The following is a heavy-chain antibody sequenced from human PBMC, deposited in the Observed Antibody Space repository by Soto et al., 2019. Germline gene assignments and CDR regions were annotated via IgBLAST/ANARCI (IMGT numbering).Heavy chain of an antibody. Sequence: PGGSLRLSCAASGFTVSSNYMSWVRQAPGKGLEWVSVIYSGGSTYYADSVKGRFTISRDNSENTLYLQMNSLRAEDTAVYYCVIDMAYCGGDCYLAPGGIDIWGQGTMVTVSS. J-gene: IGHJ3*02. CDR2: IYSGGST. V-gene: IGHV3-66*01. CDR1: GFTVSSNY. D-gene: IGHD2-21*02. CDR3: VIDMAYCGGDCYLAPGGIDI.